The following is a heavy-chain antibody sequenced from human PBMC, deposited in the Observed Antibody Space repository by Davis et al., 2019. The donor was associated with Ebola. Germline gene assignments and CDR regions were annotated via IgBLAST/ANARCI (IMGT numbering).Heavy chain of an antibody. CDR1: GFTFSSYA. CDR2: ISGSGGST. Sequence: GSLRLSCAASGFTFSSYAMSWVRQAPGKGLEWVSAISGSGGSTYYADSVKGRFTISRDNSKNTLYLQMNSLRAEDTAVYYCAKDILTGYSIPGGMDVWGKGTTVTVSS. D-gene: IGHD6-13*01. CDR3: AKDILTGYSIPGGMDV. J-gene: IGHJ6*04. V-gene: IGHV3-23*01.